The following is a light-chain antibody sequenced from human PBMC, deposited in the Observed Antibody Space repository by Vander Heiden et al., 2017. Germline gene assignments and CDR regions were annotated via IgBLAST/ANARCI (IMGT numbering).Light chain of an antibody. CDR1: QSVSRNY. CDR3: QQYGSSPLIT. J-gene: IGKJ5*01. Sequence: EIVLTQSPGTLSLSPGESATLSCRASQSVSRNYLAWYQQKPGQAPRLLIYGASSRATGIPDRFSGSGSGTDFTLTISRLEPEDFAVYYCQQYGSSPLITFGQGTRLEIK. CDR2: GAS. V-gene: IGKV3-20*01.